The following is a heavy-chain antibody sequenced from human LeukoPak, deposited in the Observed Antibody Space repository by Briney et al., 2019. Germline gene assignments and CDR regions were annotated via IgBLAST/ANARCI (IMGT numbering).Heavy chain of an antibody. CDR1: GFTFSSYW. CDR2: INSDGSST. D-gene: IGHD2-15*01. V-gene: IGHV3-74*01. CDR3: AREDVVVVAATVRGPYYYYYYMDV. J-gene: IGHJ6*03. Sequence: AGGSLRLSCAASGFTFSSYWMHWVRQAPGKGLVWVSRINSDGSSTSYADSVKGRFTISRDNAKNTLYLQMNSLRAEDTAVYYCAREDVVVVAATVRGPYYYYYYMDVWGKGTTVTVSS.